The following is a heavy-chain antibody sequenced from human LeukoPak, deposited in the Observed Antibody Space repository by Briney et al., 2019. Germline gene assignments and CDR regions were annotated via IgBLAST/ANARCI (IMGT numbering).Heavy chain of an antibody. V-gene: IGHV3-7*01. CDR1: GFTFSNHW. D-gene: IGHD1-1*01. CDR2: IKQDGSEQ. Sequence: GGSLRLSCAASGFTFSNHWMTWVRQAPGKGLEWVANIKQDGSEQYYVDSVKGRFTISRDNAKNSLYQQMNSLRVEDTAVYYCARDGRNVYYYYYYMDVWGKGTTVTVSS. CDR3: ARDGRNVYYYYYYMDV. J-gene: IGHJ6*03.